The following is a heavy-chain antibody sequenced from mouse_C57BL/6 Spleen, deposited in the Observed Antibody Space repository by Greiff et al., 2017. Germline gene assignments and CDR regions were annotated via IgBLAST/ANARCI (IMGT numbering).Heavy chain of an antibody. Sequence: EVKLQESGPGLVKPSQSLSLTCSVTGYSITSGYYWNWIRQFPGNKLEWMGYISYDGSNNYNPSLKNRISITRDTSKNQFFLKLNSVTTEDTATYYCARTVTDYFDYWGQGTTLTVSS. J-gene: IGHJ2*01. CDR3: ARTVTDYFDY. CDR2: ISYDGSN. D-gene: IGHD2-2*01. V-gene: IGHV3-6*01. CDR1: GYSITSGYY.